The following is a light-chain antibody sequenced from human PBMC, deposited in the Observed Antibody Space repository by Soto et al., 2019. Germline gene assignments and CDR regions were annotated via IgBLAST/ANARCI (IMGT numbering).Light chain of an antibody. CDR1: SSDVGFYNY. CDR2: EVS. J-gene: IGLJ2*01. Sequence: QSVLTQPASVSGSPGQSITISCTGTSSDVGFYNYVSWYQQHPDKAPKLIIFEVSNRPPGVSSRFSGSKSGYRASLTISGLQAEDEADYYCTSYTSKSTHVFGGGTKVTVL. V-gene: IGLV2-14*01. CDR3: TSYTSKSTHV.